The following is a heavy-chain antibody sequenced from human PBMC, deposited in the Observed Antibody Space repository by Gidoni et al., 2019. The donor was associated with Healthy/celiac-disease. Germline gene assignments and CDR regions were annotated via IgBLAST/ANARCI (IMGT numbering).Heavy chain of an antibody. V-gene: IGHV4-34*01. J-gene: IGHJ5*02. CDR2: INHSGST. CDR1: GGSFSGYY. Sequence: QVQLQQWGAGLLKPSETLSLTCAVYGGSFSGYYWSWIRQPPGKGLEWIGEINHSGSTNYNPYLKSRVTISVDTSKNQFSLKLSSVTAADTAVYYCARGLGYCTNGVCYSIAWFDPWGQGTLVTVSS. D-gene: IGHD2-8*01. CDR3: ARGLGYCTNGVCYSIAWFDP.